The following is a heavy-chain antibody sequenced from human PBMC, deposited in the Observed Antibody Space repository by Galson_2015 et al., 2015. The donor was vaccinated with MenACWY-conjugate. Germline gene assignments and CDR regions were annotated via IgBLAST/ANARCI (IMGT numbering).Heavy chain of an antibody. CDR3: ARQYYDFWNYGMDV. D-gene: IGHD3-3*01. CDR2: IYPGDSYT. Sequence: LEWMGIIYPGDSYTNYSPSLQGHVTISADKSISTAYLQWSSLKASDTAMYYCARQYYDFWNYGMDVWGQGTTVTVSS. V-gene: IGHV5-51*01. J-gene: IGHJ6*02.